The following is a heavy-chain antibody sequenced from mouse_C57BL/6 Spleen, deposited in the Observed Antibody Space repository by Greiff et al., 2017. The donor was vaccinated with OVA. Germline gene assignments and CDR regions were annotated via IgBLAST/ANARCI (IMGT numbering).Heavy chain of an antibody. CDR3: ARPATGTGAWFAY. Sequence: EVQLVESGGGLVKPGGSLKLSCAASGFTFSDYGMHWVRQAPEKGLEWVAYISSGSSTIYYADTVKGRFTISRDNAKNTLFLQMTSLRSEDTAMYYCARPATGTGAWFAYWGQGTLVTVSA. V-gene: IGHV5-17*01. D-gene: IGHD4-1*02. J-gene: IGHJ3*01. CDR2: ISSGSSTI. CDR1: GFTFSDYG.